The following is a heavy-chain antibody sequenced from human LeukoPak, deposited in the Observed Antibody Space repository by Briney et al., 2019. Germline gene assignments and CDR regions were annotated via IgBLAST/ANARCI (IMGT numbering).Heavy chain of an antibody. V-gene: IGHV3-48*03. Sequence: PGGSLRLSCAASGFTFSSYEMNWVRQAPGKGLEWVSYISSSGSTIYYADSVKGRFTISRDNAKNSLYLQMNSLRAEDTAVYYCATLTSSSWVDYWGQGTLVTVSS. J-gene: IGHJ4*02. CDR2: ISSSGSTI. D-gene: IGHD6-13*01. CDR1: GFTFSSYE. CDR3: ATLTSSSWVDY.